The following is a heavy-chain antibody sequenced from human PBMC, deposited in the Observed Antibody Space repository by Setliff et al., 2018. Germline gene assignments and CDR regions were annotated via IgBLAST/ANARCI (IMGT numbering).Heavy chain of an antibody. CDR2: ISDSGGST. CDR1: GFTFSSYA. V-gene: IGHV3-23*01. D-gene: IGHD3-16*01. CDR3: VKWDSKYVSGSHYMDV. J-gene: IGHJ6*03. Sequence: GGSLRLSCAASGFTFSSYAMSWVRQAPGKGLEWVSTISDSGGSTYYADSVKGRFTISRDNSKNTLYLQVNTLRPEDTAVYYCVKWDSKYVSGSHYMDVWGKGTTVTVSS.